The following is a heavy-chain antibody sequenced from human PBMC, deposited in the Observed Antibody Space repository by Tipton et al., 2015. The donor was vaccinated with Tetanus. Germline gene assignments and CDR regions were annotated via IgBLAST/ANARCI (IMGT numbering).Heavy chain of an antibody. CDR1: GFTFRSYT. J-gene: IGHJ4*02. CDR3: ARGMAEASNCGGDCYSDY. D-gene: IGHD2-21*02. V-gene: IGHV3-21*01. CDR2: ISSSSRYI. Sequence: SLRLSCAASGFTFRSYTLNWVRRAPGKGLEWVSSISSSSRYIYYADSVKGRFTISRDNAKNSLYLQMISLRAEDTAVYSCARGMAEASNCGGDCYSDYWGQGTLVTVSS.